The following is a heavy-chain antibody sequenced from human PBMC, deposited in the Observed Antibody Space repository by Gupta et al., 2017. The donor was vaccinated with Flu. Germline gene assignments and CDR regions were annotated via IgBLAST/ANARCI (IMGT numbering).Heavy chain of an antibody. V-gene: IGHV3-49*03. D-gene: IGHD2-2*01. Sequence: EVQLVESGGGLVQPGRSLRLPCTASVFTFGGYVMSWFGQAPGRGLEWVGFIRSKAYGGTTEYAASVKGRVTISRDDSKSIAYLQMNSLKTEDTAVYYCTRVVPAAILYYYYGMDVWGQGTTVTVSS. CDR1: VFTFGGYV. J-gene: IGHJ6*02. CDR3: TRVVPAAILYYYYGMDV. CDR2: IRSKAYGGTT.